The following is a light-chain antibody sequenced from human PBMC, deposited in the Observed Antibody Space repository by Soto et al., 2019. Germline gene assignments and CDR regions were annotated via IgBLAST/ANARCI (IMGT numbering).Light chain of an antibody. CDR2: GAS. Sequence: EIEMTQSPCTLSVSPGEGATLSCRASQSVSTNLAWYQQKPDQAPRLLIYGASTTDSGMPARFSGSGSGTEFTLTISSLQSEDFAVYYCQQYYTWPRTFGQGTRVEIK. J-gene: IGKJ1*01. CDR3: QQYYTWPRT. CDR1: QSVSTN. V-gene: IGKV3-15*01.